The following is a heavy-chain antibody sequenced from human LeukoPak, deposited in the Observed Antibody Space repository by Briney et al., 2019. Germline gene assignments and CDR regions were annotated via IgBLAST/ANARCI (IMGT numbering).Heavy chain of an antibody. CDR2: IKPDGATK. J-gene: IGHJ4*02. CDR1: GFPFSSYS. V-gene: IGHV3-7*03. Sequence: GGSLRLSCAASGFPFSSYSMTWVRQAPGKGLEWVANIKPDGATKFYVDSVKGRFTISRDNALNSLYLQMNSLRAEDTAIYYCARSIPYGTTWYGRSDYWGQGTLVTVSS. CDR3: ARSIPYGTTWYGRSDY. D-gene: IGHD6-13*01.